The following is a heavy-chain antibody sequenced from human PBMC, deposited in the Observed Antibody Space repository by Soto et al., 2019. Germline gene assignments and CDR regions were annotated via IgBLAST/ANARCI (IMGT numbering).Heavy chain of an antibody. J-gene: IGHJ5*02. D-gene: IGHD2-2*01. Sequence: QVQLVQSGAEVKPPGASVTVSCEASGYTFSTYYMHWLRQTPGQGLEWMGLINPSGTSTNYAQNFRGRGTMTRDTATSTVYMELSDLRSEDTGVYYCGGETPGAGWIGPWGQGTLVTVSS. CDR1: GYTFSTYY. V-gene: IGHV1-46*03. CDR3: GGETPGAGWIGP. CDR2: INPSGTST.